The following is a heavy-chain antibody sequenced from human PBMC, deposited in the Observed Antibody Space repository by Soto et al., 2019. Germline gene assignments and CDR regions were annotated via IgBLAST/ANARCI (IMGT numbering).Heavy chain of an antibody. CDR1: GGSVSTSSYY. Sequence: PSETLSLTXTVSGGSVSTSSYYWGWIRQPPGKGLEWIGSIYYTGNTFHNPSLKSRVTISVDTSQNLFSLKLTSVTAADTAVYYCASEVSSTDGMDVWGQGTTVTVSS. V-gene: IGHV4-39*01. J-gene: IGHJ6*02. D-gene: IGHD2-2*01. CDR2: IYYTGNT. CDR3: ASEVSSTDGMDV.